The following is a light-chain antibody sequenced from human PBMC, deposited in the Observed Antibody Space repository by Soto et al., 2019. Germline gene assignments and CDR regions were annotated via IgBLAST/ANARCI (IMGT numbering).Light chain of an antibody. Sequence: QSVLTQPPSASGTPGQRVTISCSGSSSNIGSNTVNWYQQLPGTAPKLLIYSNNQRPSGVPDRFSGSKSGTSASLAISGLQSEDEADYYCAACDDSLNGPLFGGGTKLTDL. V-gene: IGLV1-44*01. CDR3: AACDDSLNGPL. J-gene: IGLJ2*01. CDR1: SSNIGSNT. CDR2: SNN.